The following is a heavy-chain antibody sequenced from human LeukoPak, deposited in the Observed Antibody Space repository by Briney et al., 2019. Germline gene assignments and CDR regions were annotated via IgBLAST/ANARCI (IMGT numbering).Heavy chain of an antibody. CDR1: GVYFGSSGCY. V-gene: IGHV4-39*01. CDR3: ARLGASLVWDSGSFPDS. CDR2: IFYTGNS. Sequence: SETLSLTCLVSGVYFGSSGCYWGWIRQPSGKGLEWIGSIFYTGNSYSNPSLHSRVTISADTSKNQFSLKLQFVTAADTAVYYCARLGASLVWDSGSFPDSWGQGTLVTVTS. J-gene: IGHJ4*02. D-gene: IGHD3-10*01.